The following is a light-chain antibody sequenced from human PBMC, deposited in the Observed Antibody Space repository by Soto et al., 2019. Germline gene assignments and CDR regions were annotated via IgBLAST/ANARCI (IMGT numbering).Light chain of an antibody. CDR2: AAS. J-gene: IGKJ1*01. CDR1: QRIDNY. Sequence: IQLTQSPSSLSASVGDRVTITCRASQRIDNYLAWYQQKPGTAPKLLIYAASTLQSGVPSRFSGRGSGTDFTLTISSLQPEDFATYSCQQLSGYPWTFGQGTKVKSN. V-gene: IGKV1-9*01. CDR3: QQLSGYPWT.